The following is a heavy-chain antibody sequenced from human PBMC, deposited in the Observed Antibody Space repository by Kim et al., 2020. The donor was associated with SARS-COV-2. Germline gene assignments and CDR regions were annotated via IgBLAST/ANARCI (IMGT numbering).Heavy chain of an antibody. CDR3: AADYDFWSGPKYYFDY. J-gene: IGHJ4*02. D-gene: IGHD3-3*01. V-gene: IGHV3-11*01. Sequence: SVKGRFTISIANAKNAQYLQMNSLRAEHTAVYYCAADYDFWSGPKYYFDYWGQGTLVTVSS.